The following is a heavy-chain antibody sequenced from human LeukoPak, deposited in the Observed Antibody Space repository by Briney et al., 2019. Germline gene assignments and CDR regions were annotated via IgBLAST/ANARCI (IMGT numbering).Heavy chain of an antibody. J-gene: IGHJ5*02. CDR2: IRYDGSNK. CDR1: GFTFSSYG. V-gene: IGHV3-30*02. CDR3: AKDGRHYDFWSGYGNWFDP. Sequence: GGSLRLSCAASGFTFSSYGMHWVRQAPGKGLEWVAFIRYDGSNKYYADSVKGRFTISRDNSKNTLYLQMNRLRAEDTAVYYCAKDGRHYDFWSGYGNWFDPWGQGTLVTVSS. D-gene: IGHD3-3*01.